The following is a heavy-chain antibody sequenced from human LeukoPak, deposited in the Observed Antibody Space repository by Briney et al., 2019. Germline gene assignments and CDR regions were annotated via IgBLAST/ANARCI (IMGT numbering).Heavy chain of an antibody. Sequence: GGSLRLSCAASGFTFSSYGMHWVRQAPGKGLEGVAVIWYDGSNKYYADSVKGRFTISRDNSKSTLYLQMNSLRAEDTAVYYCARDIVGATNWFDPWGQGTLVTVSS. CDR3: ARDIVGATNWFDP. V-gene: IGHV3-33*01. CDR2: IWYDGSNK. J-gene: IGHJ5*02. D-gene: IGHD1-26*01. CDR1: GFTFSSYG.